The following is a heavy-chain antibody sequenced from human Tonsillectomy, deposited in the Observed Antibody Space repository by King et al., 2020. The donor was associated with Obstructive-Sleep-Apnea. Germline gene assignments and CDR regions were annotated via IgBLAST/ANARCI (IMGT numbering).Heavy chain of an antibody. J-gene: IGHJ4*02. CDR3: ARGRGSYCFDY. V-gene: IGHV3-30-3*01. Sequence: VQLVESGGGVVQPGRSLRLSCAASGFTFSNFPMHWVRQAPGKGLEWVAVMSYDGNNKYYADSVKGRFTISRDNSKNTLDLQMNSLRAEDTAIYYCARGRGSYCFDYWGQGTLVTVSS. CDR1: GFTFSNFP. D-gene: IGHD1-26*01. CDR2: MSYDGNNK.